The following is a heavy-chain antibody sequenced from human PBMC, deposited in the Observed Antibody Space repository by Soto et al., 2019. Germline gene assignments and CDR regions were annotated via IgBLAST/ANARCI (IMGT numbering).Heavy chain of an antibody. D-gene: IGHD6-13*01. CDR2: IKQDGSEK. Sequence: ETLSLTCTVSGGSISSSSYYWGWVRQAPGKGLEWVANIKQDGSEKYYVDSVKGRFTISRDNAKNSLYLQMNSLRAEDTAVYYCARGGRPPPKTSIAAAGTKDYYYYYMDVWGKGTTVTVSS. V-gene: IGHV3-7*01. CDR1: GGSISSSSYY. J-gene: IGHJ6*03. CDR3: ARGGRPPPKTSIAAAGTKDYYYYYMDV.